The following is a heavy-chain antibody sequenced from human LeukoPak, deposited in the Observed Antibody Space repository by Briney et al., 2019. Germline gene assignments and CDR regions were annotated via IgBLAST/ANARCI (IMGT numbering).Heavy chain of an antibody. V-gene: IGHV1-46*01. D-gene: IGHD3-22*01. J-gene: IGHJ4*02. CDR2: INPSGGST. Sequence: SVKVSCKASGYTFTSYYMYWVRQAPGQGLEWMGIINPSGGSTSYAQKFQGRVTMTRDTSTSTVYMELSSLGSEDTAVYYCARGGGTRLYYDISGYSHWGQGTLVTVSS. CDR1: GYTFTSYY. CDR3: ARGGGTRLYYDISGYSH.